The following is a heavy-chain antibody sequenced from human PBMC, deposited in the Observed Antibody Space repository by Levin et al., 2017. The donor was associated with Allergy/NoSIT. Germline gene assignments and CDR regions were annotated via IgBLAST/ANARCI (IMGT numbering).Heavy chain of an antibody. CDR1: GFTFSSYS. D-gene: IGHD3-3*01. V-gene: IGHV3-21*01. Sequence: GGSLRLSCAASGFTFSSYSMNWVRQAPGKGLEWVSSISSSSSYIYYADSVKGRFTISRDNAKNSLYLQMNSLRAEDTAVYYCARETIFGVTKYYYYGMDVWGQGTTVTVSS. CDR3: ARETIFGVTKYYYYGMDV. CDR2: ISSSSSYI. J-gene: IGHJ6*02.